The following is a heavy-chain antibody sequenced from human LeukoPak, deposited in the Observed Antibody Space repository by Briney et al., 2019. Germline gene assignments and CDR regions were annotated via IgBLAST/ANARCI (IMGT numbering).Heavy chain of an antibody. CDR3: ARDSLWLGYCSSTSCYTWFDP. Sequence: PGRSLRLSCAASGFTFSSYAMHWVRQAPGKGLEWVAVISYDGSDKYYADSVKGRFTISRDNSKNTLYLQMNSLRAEDTAVYYCARDSLWLGYCSSTSCYTWFDPWGQGTLVTVSS. D-gene: IGHD2-2*02. V-gene: IGHV3-30-3*01. CDR2: ISYDGSDK. CDR1: GFTFSSYA. J-gene: IGHJ5*02.